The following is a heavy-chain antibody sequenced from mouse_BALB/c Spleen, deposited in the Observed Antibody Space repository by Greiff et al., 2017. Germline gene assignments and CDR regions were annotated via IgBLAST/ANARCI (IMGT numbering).Heavy chain of an antibody. CDR2: ISSGGSYT. D-gene: IGHD1-1*01. CDR1: GFTFSSYA. Sequence: EVQLQESGGGLVKPGGSLKLSCAASGFTFSSYAMSWVRQSPEKRLEWVAEISSGGSYTYYPDTVTGRFTISRDNAKNTLYLEMSSLRSEDTAMYYCARQFITTVVASYYYAMDYWGQGTSVTVSS. J-gene: IGHJ4*01. V-gene: IGHV5-9-4*01. CDR3: ARQFITTVVASYYYAMDY.